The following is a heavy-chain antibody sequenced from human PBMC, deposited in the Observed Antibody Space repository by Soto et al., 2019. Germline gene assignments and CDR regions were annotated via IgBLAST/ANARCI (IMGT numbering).Heavy chain of an antibody. CDR3: ARDPGGCSSTSCFHEAVDI. D-gene: IGHD2-2*01. J-gene: IGHJ3*02. Sequence: SQTLSLACAISGDSVSSNSAAWNWIRQSPSRGLEWLGRTYYRSKWYNDYAVSVKSRITINPDTSKNQFSLQLNSVTPEDTAVYYCARDPGGCSSTSCFHEAVDIWGQGTMVTV. CDR2: TYYRSKWYN. CDR1: GDSVSSNSAA. V-gene: IGHV6-1*01.